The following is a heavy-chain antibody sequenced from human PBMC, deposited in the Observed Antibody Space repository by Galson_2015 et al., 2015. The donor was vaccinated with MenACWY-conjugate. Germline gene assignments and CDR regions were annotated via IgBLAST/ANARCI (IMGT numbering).Heavy chain of an antibody. D-gene: IGHD2-2*01. CDR2: IKPDGSEQ. CDR1: GFTFSTYW. J-gene: IGHJ1*01. CDR3: ASAYCRSSSTSTCTNHFQY. Sequence: SLRLSCAASGFTFSTYWMTWVRQAPGKGLEWVANIKPDGSEQYYVDSVKGRFTISRDNAKNSLFLQMNSLRAEDTAVYYCASAYCRSSSTSTCTNHFQYWGQGTLVTVSS. V-gene: IGHV3-7*01.